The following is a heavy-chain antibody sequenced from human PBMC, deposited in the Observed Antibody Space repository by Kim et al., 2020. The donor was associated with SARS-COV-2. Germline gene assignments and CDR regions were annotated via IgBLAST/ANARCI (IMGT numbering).Heavy chain of an antibody. CDR2: ISYDGSNK. Sequence: GGSLRLSCAASGFTFSSYAMHWVRQAPGKGLEWVAVISYDGSNKYYADSVKGRFTISRDNSKNTLYLQMNSLRAEDTAVYYCATPPGGGSGRPNWFDPWGQGTLVTVSS. V-gene: IGHV3-30-3*01. CDR3: ATPPGGGSGRPNWFDP. CDR1: GFTFSSYA. J-gene: IGHJ5*02. D-gene: IGHD3-10*01.